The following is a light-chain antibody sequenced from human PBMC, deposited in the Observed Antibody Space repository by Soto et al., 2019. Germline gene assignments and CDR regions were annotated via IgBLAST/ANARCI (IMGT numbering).Light chain of an antibody. CDR1: QSMTSNF. CDR3: HPYGRPPLRYT. Sequence: EIVLTQSPGTLSLSPGERATLSCRASQSMTSNFLAWYQQKPGQAPRLLIYGASTRAAGVRDIFSASGSRTDFTLTVNRLDPEDFAVYYCHPYGRPPLRYTFGQGSKLGVK. CDR2: GAS. V-gene: IGKV3-20*01. J-gene: IGKJ2*01.